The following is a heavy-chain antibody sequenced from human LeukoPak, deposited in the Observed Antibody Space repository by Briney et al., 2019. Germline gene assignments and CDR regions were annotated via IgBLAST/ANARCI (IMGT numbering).Heavy chain of an antibody. D-gene: IGHD5-18*01. CDR3: ARGEVNDTAIGFDY. Sequence: PSETLSLTCTVSGGSISSSSYYWGWIRQPPGKGLEWIGSIYYSGSTYYNPSLKSRVTISVDTSKNQFSLKLSSVTAADTAVYYCARGEVNDTAIGFDYWGQGTLVTVSS. CDR1: GGSISSSSYY. V-gene: IGHV4-39*01. CDR2: IYYSGST. J-gene: IGHJ4*02.